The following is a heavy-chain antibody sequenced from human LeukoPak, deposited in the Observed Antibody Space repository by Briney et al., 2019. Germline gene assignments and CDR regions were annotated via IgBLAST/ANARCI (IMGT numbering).Heavy chain of an antibody. Sequence: SETLSLTCAVYGGSFSGYYWSWIRQPPGKGLEWIGCIYYSGSTYYNPSLKSRVTISVDTSKNQFSLKLTSVTAADTAVYYCARTLTTVTYYFDFWGQGTLVTVSS. CDR3: ARTLTTVTYYFDF. V-gene: IGHV4-30-4*08. D-gene: IGHD4-17*01. CDR1: GGSFSGYY. CDR2: IYYSGST. J-gene: IGHJ4*02.